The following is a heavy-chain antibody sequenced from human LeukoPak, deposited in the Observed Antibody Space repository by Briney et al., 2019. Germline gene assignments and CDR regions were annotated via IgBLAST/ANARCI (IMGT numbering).Heavy chain of an antibody. CDR3: AKDRGGSSIDY. Sequence: GRSLRLSCAASGFTFSSYGMHWVRQAPGKGLEWVAVISYDGSNKYYADSVKGRFTISRDNSKNTLYLQMNSLRAEDTAVYYCAKDRGGSSIDYWGQGTLVTVSS. CDR2: ISYDGSNK. CDR1: GFTFSSYG. V-gene: IGHV3-30*18. D-gene: IGHD4-23*01. J-gene: IGHJ4*02.